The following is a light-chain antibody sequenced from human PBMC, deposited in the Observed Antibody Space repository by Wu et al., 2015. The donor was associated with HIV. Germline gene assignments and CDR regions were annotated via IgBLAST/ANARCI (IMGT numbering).Light chain of an antibody. J-gene: IGKJ2*03. CDR2: AAS. CDR1: ETIDSD. V-gene: IGKV1-39*01. CDR3: QQSYSTQYS. Sequence: DIQMTQSPSSLPASVGDRVTITCRASETIDSDLNWYQQKTGKAPKLLIYAASSLQSGVPSRFSGSGSGTHFTLTINNLQREDFATYYCQQSYSTQYSFGQGTKLDIK.